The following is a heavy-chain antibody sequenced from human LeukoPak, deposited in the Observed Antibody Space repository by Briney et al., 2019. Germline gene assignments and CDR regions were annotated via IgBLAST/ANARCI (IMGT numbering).Heavy chain of an antibody. V-gene: IGHV1-2*02. D-gene: IGHD6-13*01. J-gene: IGHJ5*02. CDR1: GYTFTGYY. Sequence: GASVKVSCKASGYTFTGYYMHWVRQAPGQGLEWMGWINPNSGGTNYAQKFQGRVTMTRDTSISTAYMELSRLRSDDTAVYYCARAHPPPSSSWHNWFDPWGQGTLVTVSS. CDR2: INPNSGGT. CDR3: ARAHPPPSSSWHNWFDP.